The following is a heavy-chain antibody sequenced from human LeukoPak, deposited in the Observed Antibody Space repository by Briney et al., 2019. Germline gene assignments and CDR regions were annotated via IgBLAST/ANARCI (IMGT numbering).Heavy chain of an antibody. CDR3: ARDGWYISYMDV. CDR2: INPNSGGT. D-gene: IGHD6-19*01. J-gene: IGHJ6*03. Sequence: ASVKVSCKASGYTFTGYYMHWVRQAPGQGLEWMGWINPNSGGTNYAQTFLGRVTMTRDTSTSTAYMELSRLRSDDMAVYYCARDGWYISYMDVWGKGTTVTVSS. V-gene: IGHV1-2*02. CDR1: GYTFTGYY.